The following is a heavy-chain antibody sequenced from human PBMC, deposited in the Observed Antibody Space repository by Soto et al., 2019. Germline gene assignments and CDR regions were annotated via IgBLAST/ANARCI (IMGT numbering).Heavy chain of an antibody. CDR2: INHSGST. J-gene: IGHJ4*02. Sequence: QVQLQKWGAGLLKPSETLSLTCAVYGGSFRGYYWSWIRQPPGKGLGWIGEINHSGSTNYNPSLKSRVTISVDTSKNQFSLKLSSVTAADTAVYYCARGTTRGYSYGYPYFDYWGQGTLVTVSS. CDR1: GGSFRGYY. D-gene: IGHD5-18*01. CDR3: ARGTTRGYSYGYPYFDY. V-gene: IGHV4-34*01.